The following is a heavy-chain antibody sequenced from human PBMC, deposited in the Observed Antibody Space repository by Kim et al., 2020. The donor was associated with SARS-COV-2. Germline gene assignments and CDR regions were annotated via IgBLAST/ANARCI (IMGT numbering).Heavy chain of an antibody. CDR2: IYSGGST. CDR1: GFTVSSNY. J-gene: IGHJ6*02. V-gene: IGHV3-66*01. D-gene: IGHD4-17*01. CDR3: ARVTTGSVDV. Sequence: GGSLRLSCAASGFTVSSNYMSWVRQPPGKGLEWVSVIYSGGSTYYADSGKGRFTISRDNSKSTLYLQMNSLRAEDTAVYYCARVTTGSVDVWGQGTTVTVSS.